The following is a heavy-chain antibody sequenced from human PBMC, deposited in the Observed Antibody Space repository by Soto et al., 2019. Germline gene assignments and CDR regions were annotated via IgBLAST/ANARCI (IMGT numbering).Heavy chain of an antibody. J-gene: IGHJ6*02. CDR3: ARYSIVGRREYYYGMDL. Sequence: SETLSLTCTVSGGSISSSSYCWGWIRQPPGKGLEWIGSINYSGNTYYSSSLKSRVTISVDTSKIQFSLKLTSVTAADTAVYYCARYSIVGRREYYYGMDLWGQGTTVTVSS. V-gene: IGHV4-39*01. CDR1: GGSISSSSYC. CDR2: INYSGNT. D-gene: IGHD6-6*01.